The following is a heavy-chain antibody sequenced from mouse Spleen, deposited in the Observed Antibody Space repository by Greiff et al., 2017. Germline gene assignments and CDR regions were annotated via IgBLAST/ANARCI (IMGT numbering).Heavy chain of an antibody. J-gene: IGHJ4*01. D-gene: IGHD2-5*01. V-gene: IGHV5-9*04. CDR3: ARDSNYYAMDY. CDR1: GFTFSSYT. CDR2: ISSGGGNT. Sequence: EVKLMESGGGLVKPGGSLKLSCAASGFTFSSYTMSWVRQTPAKRLEWVATISSGGGNTYYPDSVKGRFTISRDNARNTLYLQMSSLRSEDTAMYYCARDSNYYAMDYWGQGTSVTVSS.